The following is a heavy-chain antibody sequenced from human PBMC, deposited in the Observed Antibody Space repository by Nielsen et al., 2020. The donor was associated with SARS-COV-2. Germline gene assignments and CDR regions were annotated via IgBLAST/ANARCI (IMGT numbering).Heavy chain of an antibody. CDR1: GGSISSSSYY. D-gene: IGHD6-6*01. V-gene: IGHV4-39*01. Sequence: SETLSLTCTVSGGSISSSSYYWGWIRQPPGKGLEWIGSIYYSGSTYYNPSLKSRVTISVDTSKNQFSLKLSSVTAADTAVYYCGGSYTTSSTHYYYYGMGVWGQGTTVTVSS. CDR2: IYYSGST. J-gene: IGHJ6*02. CDR3: GGSYTTSSTHYYYYGMGV.